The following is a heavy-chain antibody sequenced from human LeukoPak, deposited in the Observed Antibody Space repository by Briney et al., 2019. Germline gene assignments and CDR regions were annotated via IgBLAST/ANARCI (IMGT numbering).Heavy chain of an antibody. CDR3: ARDIVIRDYYFDY. V-gene: IGHV3-7*01. J-gene: IGHJ4*02. CDR2: IKQDGSEK. Sequence: GGSLRLSCAASGFTFSSYWMSWVRQAPGKGLEWVANIKQDGSEKYYVDSVKGRFTISRDNARKSLHLQMNSLRADDTAVYYCARDIVIRDYYFDYWGQGTLVTVPS. D-gene: IGHD3-9*01. CDR1: GFTFSSYW.